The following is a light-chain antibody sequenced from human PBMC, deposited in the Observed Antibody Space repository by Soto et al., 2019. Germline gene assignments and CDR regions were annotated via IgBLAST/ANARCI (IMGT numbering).Light chain of an antibody. J-gene: IGKJ1*01. CDR3: QQYGSSPRT. CDR2: GAS. Sequence: EIVLTQSPGTLSLSPGERATLSFSASQSVSSNYLAWYQQMPGQAPRLLISGASSRASGIPDRFSGSGSGTDFTLTISRLEPEDFAVYYCQQYGSSPRTFGQGTKVDIK. CDR1: QSVSSNY. V-gene: IGKV3-20*01.